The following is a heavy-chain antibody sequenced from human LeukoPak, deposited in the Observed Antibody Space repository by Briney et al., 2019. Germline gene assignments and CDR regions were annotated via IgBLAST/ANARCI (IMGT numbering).Heavy chain of an antibody. V-gene: IGHV3-11*03. CDR2: ISPSSHDI. Sequence: PGGSLRLSCAASGFIFSDFYMSWVRQAAGKGLEYIAYISPSSHDIIYADSVKGRFTISRDNSKNTLYLQMNSLRAEDTAVYYCAKREFDSSDFDYWGQGTLVTVSS. CDR3: AKREFDSSDFDY. J-gene: IGHJ4*02. CDR1: GFIFSDFY. D-gene: IGHD6-6*01.